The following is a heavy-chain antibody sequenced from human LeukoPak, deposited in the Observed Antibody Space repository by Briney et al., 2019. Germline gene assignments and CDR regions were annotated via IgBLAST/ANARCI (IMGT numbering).Heavy chain of an antibody. CDR2: ISYDGSNK. J-gene: IGHJ4*02. D-gene: IGHD3-16*01. CDR1: GFXFSSYG. Sequence: GGSLRLSCAASGFXFSSYGIHWVRQAPGKGLEWVAVISYDGSNKYYADSVKGRFTISRDNSKNTLYLQMNSLRAEDTAVYYCAKEIDGDYVLDYWGQGTLVTVSS. CDR3: AKEIDGDYVLDY. V-gene: IGHV3-30*18.